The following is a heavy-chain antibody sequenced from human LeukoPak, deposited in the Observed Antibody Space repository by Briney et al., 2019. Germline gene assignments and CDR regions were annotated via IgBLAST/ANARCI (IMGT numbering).Heavy chain of an antibody. CDR2: INQHGSEK. D-gene: IGHD4-11*01. CDR3: ARYRHDYTHYFDY. CDR1: EFIFYDYW. V-gene: IGHV3-7*01. Sequence: PGGSLRLSCVASEFIFYDYWMTWVRQAPGKGLEWVAKINQHGSEKNYADSVKGRFTISRDNAKNSLYLQMNSLRAEDTAVYYCARYRHDYTHYFDYWGQGTLVTVSS. J-gene: IGHJ4*02.